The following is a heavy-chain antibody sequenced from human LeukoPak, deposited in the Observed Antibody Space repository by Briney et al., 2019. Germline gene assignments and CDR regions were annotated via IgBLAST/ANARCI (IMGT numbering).Heavy chain of an antibody. CDR1: GFTFSRYN. Sequence: GGSLRLSRAASGFTFSRYNVNWVRQAPGKGLEWVSSISSSSTNIYYADSVKGRFTISRDDAKNSLYLQMNSLRAEDTAVYYCASLTHYDFWSGYYTSDYWGQGTLVTVSS. CDR2: ISSSSTNI. CDR3: ASLTHYDFWSGYYTSDY. J-gene: IGHJ4*02. V-gene: IGHV3-21*01. D-gene: IGHD3-3*01.